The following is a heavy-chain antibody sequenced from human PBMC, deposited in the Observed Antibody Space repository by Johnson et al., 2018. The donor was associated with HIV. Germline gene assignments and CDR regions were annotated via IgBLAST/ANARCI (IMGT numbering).Heavy chain of an antibody. V-gene: IGHV3-30*03. J-gene: IGHJ3*02. Sequence: QVQLVESGGGVVQPGRSLRLSCAASGFTFSSYGMHWVRQAPGKGLEWVAVISYDGSNKDSAESVWGRFTVSRDNSKNTRHLPMNSLRAEDTAVYYCARIRFVVGATSGAFDIWGQGTMVTVSS. CDR3: ARIRFVVGATSGAFDI. CDR2: ISYDGSNK. D-gene: IGHD1-26*01. CDR1: GFTFSSYG.